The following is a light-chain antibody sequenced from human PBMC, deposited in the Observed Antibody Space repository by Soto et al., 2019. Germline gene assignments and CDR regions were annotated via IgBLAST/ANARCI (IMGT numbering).Light chain of an antibody. CDR1: TSNIGTNT. CDR3: ATWDDNLNGVI. CDR2: VNN. J-gene: IGLJ2*01. Sequence: QAVVTQPPSASGTPGQTVTMSCSGSTSNIGTNTVTWYQQLPGSAPKVLIYVNNQRPSGVPDRFSGSKSGTSAFLAITGLQSEDEADYYCATWDDNLNGVIFGGGTKLTVL. V-gene: IGLV1-44*01.